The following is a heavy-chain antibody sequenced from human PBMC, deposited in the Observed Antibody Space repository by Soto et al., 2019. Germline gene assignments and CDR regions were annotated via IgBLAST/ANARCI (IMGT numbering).Heavy chain of an antibody. CDR1: GFTFSPYA. J-gene: IGHJ6*02. CDR2: ISGSGGST. CDR3: AKGLRRLLRTQYYYGLDV. V-gene: IGHV3-23*01. Sequence: PWGSLRLSCAASGFTFSPYAMSWVRQAPGKGLEWVSSISGSGGSTNYADSVKGRFTVSRDNSKRTLSLQMNSLREEDTAIYYCAKGLRRLLRTQYYYGLDVWGRGTTVTVSS. D-gene: IGHD3-10*01.